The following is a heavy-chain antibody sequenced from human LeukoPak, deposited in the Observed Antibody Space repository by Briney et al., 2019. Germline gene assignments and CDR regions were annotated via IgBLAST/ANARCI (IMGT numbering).Heavy chain of an antibody. J-gene: IGHJ4*02. CDR1: GGSTSSSSYY. CDR2: IYYSGST. D-gene: IGHD3-22*01. CDR3: ARLPHNYYDSSGAYFDY. V-gene: IGHV4-39*01. Sequence: SETLSLTCTVSGGSTSSSSYYWGWIRQPPGKGLEWIGSIYYSGSTYYNPSLKSRVTISVDTSKNQFSLKLSTVTAADTAVYYCARLPHNYYDSSGAYFDYWGQGTLVTVSS.